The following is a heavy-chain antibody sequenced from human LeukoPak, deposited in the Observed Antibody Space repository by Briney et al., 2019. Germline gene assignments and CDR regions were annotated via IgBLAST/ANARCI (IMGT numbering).Heavy chain of an antibody. CDR2: INPNSGGT. V-gene: IGHV1-2*02. Sequence: ASVKVSCKASGYSFTGYYMHWVRQAPGQGLEWIGWINPNSGGTNYAQKFQGRVTMTRDTSISTAYMGLSSLRSDDTAVYYCARGSGRYYLLDYWGQGTLVTVSS. D-gene: IGHD6-19*01. CDR1: GYSFTGYY. J-gene: IGHJ4*02. CDR3: ARGSGRYYLLDY.